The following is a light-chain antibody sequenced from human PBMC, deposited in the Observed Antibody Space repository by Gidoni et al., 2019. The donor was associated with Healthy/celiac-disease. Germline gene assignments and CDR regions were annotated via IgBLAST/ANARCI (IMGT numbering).Light chain of an antibody. CDR2: LNSDGSH. V-gene: IGLV4-69*01. Sequence: QLVLTQSPSASASLTASVKLTCTLSSGHSSYAIAWHQQQPEKGPRYLMKLNSDGSHSKGDGIPDRFSGSSSGAERYLTISSLQSEDEADYYCQTWGTGIQVFGGGTKLTVL. CDR3: QTWGTGIQV. CDR1: SGHSSYA. J-gene: IGLJ2*01.